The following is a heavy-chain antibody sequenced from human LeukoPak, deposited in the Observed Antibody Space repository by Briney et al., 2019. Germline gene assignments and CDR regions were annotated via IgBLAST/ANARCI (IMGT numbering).Heavy chain of an antibody. Sequence: SQTLSLTSTLSGGSLCRVESYSGSVRHPPRKGLEWIGYIFFNGSTNYNPSRKSRLTISVDTSKNQSSLKLSSVTAADTAVYYCARAATVTTGDEYWGQGTLVTVSS. J-gene: IGHJ4*02. CDR3: ARAATVTTGDEY. CDR2: IFFNGST. D-gene: IGHD4-17*01. V-gene: IGHV4-30-4*08. CDR1: GGSLCRVESY.